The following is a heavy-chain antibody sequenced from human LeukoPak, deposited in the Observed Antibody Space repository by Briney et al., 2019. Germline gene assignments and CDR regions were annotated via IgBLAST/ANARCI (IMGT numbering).Heavy chain of an antibody. CDR2: IYYSGSA. CDR1: GGSISSGDYY. CDR3: ARSSGSSNWFDP. J-gene: IGHJ5*02. V-gene: IGHV4-30-4*01. D-gene: IGHD3-10*01. Sequence: SSETLSLTCTVSGGSISSGDYYWSWIRQPPGKGLEWIGYIYYSGSAYYNPSLKSRVTISVDTSKNQFSLKLSSVTAADTAVYYCARSSGSSNWFDPWGQGTLVTVSS.